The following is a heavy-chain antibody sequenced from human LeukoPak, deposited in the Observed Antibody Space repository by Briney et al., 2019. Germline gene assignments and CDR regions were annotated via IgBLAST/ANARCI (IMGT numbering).Heavy chain of an antibody. D-gene: IGHD2-2*01. CDR2: ISASGAST. J-gene: IGHJ4*02. CDR3: AKGDCSGTNCYPDY. CDR1: GFTFSSYG. Sequence: GGSLRLSCAASGFTFSSYGMHWVRQAPGKGLEWVSGISASGASTYYSDSVRGRFTISRDKYKKMLYLQMNSLRAEDTAMYYCAKGDCSGTNCYPDYWGQGILVTVSS. V-gene: IGHV3-23*01.